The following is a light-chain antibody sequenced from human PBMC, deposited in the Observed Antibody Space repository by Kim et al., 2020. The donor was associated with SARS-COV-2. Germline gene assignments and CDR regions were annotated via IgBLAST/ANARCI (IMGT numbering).Light chain of an antibody. CDR1: QSISTF. V-gene: IGKV1-39*01. CDR2: AAS. J-gene: IGKJ4*02. Sequence: SVGDRVTITWRASQSISTFLNWYQQQPGKAPKLLIFAASTLQSGVPSRFSGSGSGTDFTLTISSLQPEDFATYYCQQSYSDSALTFGGGTKVDIK. CDR3: QQSYSDSALT.